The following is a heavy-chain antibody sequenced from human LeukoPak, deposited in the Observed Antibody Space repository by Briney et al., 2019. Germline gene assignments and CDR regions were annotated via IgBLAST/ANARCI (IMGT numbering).Heavy chain of an antibody. Sequence: PGGSLRLSCAASGFTLSSYEMNWVRQAPGKGLEWVSYISSSGYTIYYADSVKGRFTISRDNAKNSLYLQMNSLRAEDTAVYYCARYPTYSSSWYARAFDIWGQGTMVTVSS. V-gene: IGHV3-48*03. CDR2: ISSSGYTI. CDR1: GFTLSSYE. J-gene: IGHJ3*02. CDR3: ARYPTYSSSWYARAFDI. D-gene: IGHD6-13*01.